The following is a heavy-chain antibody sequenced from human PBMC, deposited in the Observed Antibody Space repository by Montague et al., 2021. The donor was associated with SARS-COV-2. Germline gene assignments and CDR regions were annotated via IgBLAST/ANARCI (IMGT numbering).Heavy chain of an antibody. J-gene: IGHJ3*01. CDR1: GFSFSDYA. Sequence: SLRLSCAASGFSFSDYAMHWVRQAPGKRLEYVSTVNDHGGTAYYADSVKGRFTISRDNARNMLYLQMGSLRTEGMAVYYCARSQYHYDSDGYSDAFNVWGQGTMVIVSS. V-gene: IGHV3-64*02. CDR3: ARSQYHYDSDGYSDAFNV. CDR2: VNDHGGTA. D-gene: IGHD3-22*01.